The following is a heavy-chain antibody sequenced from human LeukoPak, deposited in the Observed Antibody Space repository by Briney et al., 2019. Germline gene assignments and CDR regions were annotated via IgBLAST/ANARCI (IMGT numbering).Heavy chain of an antibody. V-gene: IGHV3-23*01. Sequence: GGSLRLSCAASGFTFSSYGMSWVRQAPGRGLEWVSAIGGRDGSTYYADSVKGRFTISRDNSKNTLYVQMNSLRAEDTAVYYCAKGHYYGSGSLDYWGQGTLVTVSS. CDR1: GFTFSSYG. CDR3: AKGHYYGSGSLDY. CDR2: IGGRDGST. D-gene: IGHD3-10*01. J-gene: IGHJ4*02.